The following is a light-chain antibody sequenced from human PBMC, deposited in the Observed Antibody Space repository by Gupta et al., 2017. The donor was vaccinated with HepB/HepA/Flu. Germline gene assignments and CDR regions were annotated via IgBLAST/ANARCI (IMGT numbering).Light chain of an antibody. CDR1: SSDVGSYNL. CDR3: CSYAGSSTYV. CDR2: EVS. J-gene: IGLJ1*01. Sequence: QSALTQSASVSGSPGQSMTISCTGTSSDVGSYNLVSWYQQHPGKAPKFMIYEVSTRPSGVSTRFSGSKSGNTASLTISGLQAEDEADYYCCSYAGSSTYVFGTGTKVTVL. V-gene: IGLV2-23*02.